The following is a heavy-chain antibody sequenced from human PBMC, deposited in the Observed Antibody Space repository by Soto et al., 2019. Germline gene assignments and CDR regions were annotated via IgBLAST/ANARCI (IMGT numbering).Heavy chain of an antibody. Sequence: SETLSLTCTVSGASISAYAWSWIRQPAGKGLEWIGRLYSSGNTNYNPSFKSRLTMSADTSKNQFSLKLSSVAAADTAVYYCARGPYSSGWYVVDYWGQGTLVTVSS. V-gene: IGHV4-4*07. CDR1: GASISAYA. D-gene: IGHD6-19*01. CDR3: ARGPYSSGWYVVDY. CDR2: LYSSGNT. J-gene: IGHJ4*02.